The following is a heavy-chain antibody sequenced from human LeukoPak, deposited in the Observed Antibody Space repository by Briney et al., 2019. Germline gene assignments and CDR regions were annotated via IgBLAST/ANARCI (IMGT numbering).Heavy chain of an antibody. J-gene: IGHJ4*02. CDR1: GFTFSNYA. CDR3: AKEEVVPAAPFDY. D-gene: IGHD2-2*01. Sequence: PGGSLRLSCAASGFTFSNYAMSWVRQAPGKGLEWVSAIRGSGYTTYYAGSVKGRFTISRDDSKNTLYLQMNSLRAEDTAVYYCAKEEVVPAAPFDYWGQGTLVTVSS. V-gene: IGHV3-23*01. CDR2: IRGSGYTT.